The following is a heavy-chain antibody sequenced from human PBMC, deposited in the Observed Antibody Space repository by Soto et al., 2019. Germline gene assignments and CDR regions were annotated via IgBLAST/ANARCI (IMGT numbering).Heavy chain of an antibody. Sequence: ASVKVSCKVSGYTLTELSMHWVRQAPGKGLEWMGGFDPEDGETIYAQKFQGRVTMTEDTSTDAAYMELSSLRSEDTAVYYCATDKGSKVPGSNYFVYWGQGTLVTVSS. J-gene: IGHJ4*02. CDR1: GYTLTELS. CDR3: ATDKGSKVPGSNYFVY. V-gene: IGHV1-24*01. D-gene: IGHD1-26*01. CDR2: FDPEDGET.